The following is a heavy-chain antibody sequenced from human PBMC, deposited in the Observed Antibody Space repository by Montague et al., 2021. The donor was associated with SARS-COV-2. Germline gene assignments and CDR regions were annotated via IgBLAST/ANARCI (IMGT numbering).Heavy chain of an antibody. CDR1: GFTFTSYA. CDR2: TWFDGSSK. Sequence: SLRLSCAPSGFTFTSYAMNWVRQAPGKGLEWVAATWFDGSSKYYADSVKGRSTISRDNSKNTLYLQMNSLRAEDTAVYYCARGPTGWDPFDIWGQGTMVTASS. V-gene: IGHV3-33*01. J-gene: IGHJ3*02. D-gene: IGHD4-11*01. CDR3: ARGPTGWDPFDI.